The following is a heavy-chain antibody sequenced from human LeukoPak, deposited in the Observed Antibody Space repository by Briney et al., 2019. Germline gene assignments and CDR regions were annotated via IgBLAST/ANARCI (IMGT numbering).Heavy chain of an antibody. V-gene: IGHV3-21*04. D-gene: IGHD3-22*01. J-gene: IGHJ4*02. Sequence: PGGSLRLSCAASGFKLSSYMLNWVRQAPGKGLEWVSSISSTGSYIYYADSVKGRFTISRDNSKNTLYLQMNSLRAEDTAVYYCAKAGGGPYYYDSSGYLPFDYWGQGTLVTVSS. CDR2: ISSTGSYI. CDR3: AKAGGGPYYYDSSGYLPFDY. CDR1: GFKLSSYM.